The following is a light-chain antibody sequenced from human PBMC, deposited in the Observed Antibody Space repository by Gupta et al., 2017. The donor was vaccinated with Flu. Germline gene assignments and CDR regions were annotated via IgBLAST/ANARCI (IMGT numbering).Light chain of an antibody. J-gene: IGKJ4*01. Sequence: DIQMTQSPSTLSASVGGRVTITYRASQSVGYWLAWYQHKPGKAPNLLIYQASTLERGVPSRFSGSGSGTEFTLTISNLQPDDFATYYCQQYNSFSLTFGGGTKVEIK. V-gene: IGKV1-5*03. CDR3: QQYNSFSLT. CDR2: QAS. CDR1: QSVGYW.